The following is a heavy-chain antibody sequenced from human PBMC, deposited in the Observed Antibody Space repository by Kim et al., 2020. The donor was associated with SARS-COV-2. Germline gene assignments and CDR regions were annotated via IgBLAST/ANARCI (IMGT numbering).Heavy chain of an antibody. CDR2: ISGVYDRT. Sequence: GGSLRLSCAASGITLGSFAMRWGRQAPGKGLEWGSTISGVYDRTHYADSLKGRFTITRDNSTNSLYPQMNSLSVDDTAVDYCTKNPRNNHFPDHWGQGT. CDR1: GITLGSFA. J-gene: IGHJ4*02. V-gene: IGHV3-23*01. CDR3: TKNPRNNHFPDH. D-gene: IGHD4-4*01.